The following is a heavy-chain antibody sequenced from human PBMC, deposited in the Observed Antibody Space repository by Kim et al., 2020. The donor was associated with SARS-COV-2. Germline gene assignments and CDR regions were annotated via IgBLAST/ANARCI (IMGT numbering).Heavy chain of an antibody. CDR2: FCGCCFYI. V-gene: IGHV3-23*01. CDR3: SQVVVLVVFHFSFFYF. Sequence: GGSLRLSCAASGFTFVIYAMTWVRQAPGKGLEFVSSFCGCCFYIFYADSVTGRFTISRDNSNNSLFFQINSLIADDTSLYYCSQVVVLVVFHFSFFYF. CDR1: GFTFVIYA. J-gene: IGHJ4*01. D-gene: IGHD2-15*01.